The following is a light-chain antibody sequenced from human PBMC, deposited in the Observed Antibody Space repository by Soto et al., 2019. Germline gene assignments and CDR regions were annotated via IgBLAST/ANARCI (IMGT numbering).Light chain of an antibody. CDR2: GAS. Sequence: EIVLTQSPGTLSLSPGERATLSCRASQSVSSSFLAWYQQKPGQAPRLLFYGASNRATGIPDRFSGSGSGTEFTLTISSLQPEDFATYYCQQFNSYPITFGQGTRLEIK. V-gene: IGKV3-20*01. CDR1: QSVSSSF. CDR3: QQFNSYPIT. J-gene: IGKJ5*01.